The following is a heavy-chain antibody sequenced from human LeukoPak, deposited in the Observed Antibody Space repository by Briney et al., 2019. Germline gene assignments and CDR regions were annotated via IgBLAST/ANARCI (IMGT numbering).Heavy chain of an antibody. Sequence: GGSLRLSCAASGFTFSSYSVNWVRQAPGKGLEWVSSISSSSSYIYYADSVKGRFTISRDNAKNSLYLQMNSLRAEDTAVYYCARDYSDYYGSGSYLFDPWGQETLVTVSS. CDR2: ISSSSSYI. CDR1: GFTFSSYS. V-gene: IGHV3-21*01. J-gene: IGHJ5*02. CDR3: ARDYSDYYGSGSYLFDP. D-gene: IGHD3-10*01.